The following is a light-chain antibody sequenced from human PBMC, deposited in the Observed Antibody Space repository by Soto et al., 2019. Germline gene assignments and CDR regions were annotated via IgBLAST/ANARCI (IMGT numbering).Light chain of an antibody. V-gene: IGKV3-20*01. J-gene: IGKJ1*01. CDR2: GAS. CDR3: QQYGSSPWT. Sequence: EIVLTQSPGTLSLSPGERATLSRRASQSVSSSYLAWYQQTPGQTPRLLIYGASTRATGIPDRFSGSGSGTDFILTISRLEPEDFAVYYCQQYGSSPWTFGQGTKVDIK. CDR1: QSVSSSY.